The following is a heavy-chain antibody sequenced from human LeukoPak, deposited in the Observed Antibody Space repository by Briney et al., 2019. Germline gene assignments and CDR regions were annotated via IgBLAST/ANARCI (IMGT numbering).Heavy chain of an antibody. CDR3: ARNRGGYYDLWSGYYPNWFDP. CDR1: GVPVTADY. Sequence: SETLSLTCTISGVPVTADYWSWIRQPPGKGLEWIGYIYHSGSTNYNPSLQSRVSMSLDRSKSQLSLNLTSVTAADTAVYFCARNRGGYYDLWSGYYPNWFDPWGQGILVTVSS. CDR2: IYHSGST. J-gene: IGHJ5*02. V-gene: IGHV4-59*02. D-gene: IGHD3-3*01.